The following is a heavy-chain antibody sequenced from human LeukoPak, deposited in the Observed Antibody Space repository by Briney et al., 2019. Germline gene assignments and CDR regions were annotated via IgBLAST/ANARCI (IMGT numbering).Heavy chain of an antibody. V-gene: IGHV1-46*01. J-gene: IGHJ4*02. CDR1: GYTFTSYY. CDR2: INPSGGST. Sequence: ASVKVSCMASGYTFTSYYMHWVRQAPGQGLEWMGIINPSGGSTSYAQKFQGRVTMTRDTSTSTVYMELSSLRSEDTAVYYCAGARYNWNYGDYWGQGTLVTVSS. D-gene: IGHD1-20*01. CDR3: AGARYNWNYGDY.